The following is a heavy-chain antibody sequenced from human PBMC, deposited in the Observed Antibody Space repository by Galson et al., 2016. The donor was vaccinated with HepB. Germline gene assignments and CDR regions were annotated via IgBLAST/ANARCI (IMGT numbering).Heavy chain of an antibody. J-gene: IGHJ3*02. Sequence: PALVKPTQTLTLTCTFSGFSLRTSGEGVGWIRQPPGKALEWLALVYWDDYKRYSPSLMSRLTITKDTSKNQVVLTMANVDPVDTGTYYCAHSPTAVSDNFDAFDIWGQGTMVTVSS. D-gene: IGHD6-19*01. CDR3: AHSPTAVSDNFDAFDI. CDR1: GFSLRTSGEG. CDR2: VYWDDYK. V-gene: IGHV2-5*02.